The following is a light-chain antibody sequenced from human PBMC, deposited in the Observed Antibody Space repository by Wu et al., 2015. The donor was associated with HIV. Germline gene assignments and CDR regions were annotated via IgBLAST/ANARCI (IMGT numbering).Light chain of an antibody. CDR1: QSLSGW. CDR2: KTS. Sequence: DIHLTQSPSTLSASIGDRVTITCRASQSLSGWLAWYQQKPGKAPKLLIYKTSNLENGVPPRFSGSGSETEFTLTISSLQPDDFATYYCQQYNSYSWTFGQGTKVEIK. V-gene: IGKV1-5*03. CDR3: QQYNSYSWT. J-gene: IGKJ1*01.